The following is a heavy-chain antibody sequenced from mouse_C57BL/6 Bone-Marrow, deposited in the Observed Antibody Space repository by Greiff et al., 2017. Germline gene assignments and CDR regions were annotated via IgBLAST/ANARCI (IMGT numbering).Heavy chain of an antibody. CDR2: IDPSDSYT. Sequence: QVQLQQPGAELVKPGASVKLSCKASGYTFTSYWMQWVKQRPGQGLEWIGEIDPSDSYTNYNQKFKGKATLTVDTSSSTAYMQLSSLTSEDSAVYYCASWVYANDYWYQGTSVTVSS. CDR1: GYTFTSYW. V-gene: IGHV1-50*01. CDR3: ASWVYANDY. J-gene: IGHJ4*01. D-gene: IGHD4-1*01.